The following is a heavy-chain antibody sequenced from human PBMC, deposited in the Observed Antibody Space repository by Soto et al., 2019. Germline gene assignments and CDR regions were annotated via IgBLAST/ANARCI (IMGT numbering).Heavy chain of an antibody. J-gene: IGHJ6*02. Sequence: QVQLVESGGGVVQPGRSLRLSCAASGFMFDSYGMHWVRQAPGEGLEWVAVIWYDGSNRYYADSVRGRFTISRDNARNTVYLQMNSLRVEDTAVYYCGSAADRHMVTRGGMDVWGQGTTVIVSS. CDR2: IWYDGSNR. D-gene: IGHD2-21*01. CDR1: GFMFDSYG. CDR3: GSAADRHMVTRGGMDV. V-gene: IGHV3-33*01.